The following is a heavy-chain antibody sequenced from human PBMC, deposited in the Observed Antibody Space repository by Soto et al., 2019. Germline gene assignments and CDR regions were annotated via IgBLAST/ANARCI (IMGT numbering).Heavy chain of an antibody. D-gene: IGHD5-18*01. CDR3: ARTSMQSRGYSYGHGGMDV. V-gene: IGHV5-51*01. Sequence: PGESLKISCKGSGHSFTTYWIGWVRQMPGKGLEWMGIIYPGDSDTRYSPSFQGQVTISADKSISTAYLQWSSLKASDTAMYYCARTSMQSRGYSYGHGGMDVWGQGTTVTVSS. CDR2: IYPGDSDT. J-gene: IGHJ6*02. CDR1: GHSFTTYW.